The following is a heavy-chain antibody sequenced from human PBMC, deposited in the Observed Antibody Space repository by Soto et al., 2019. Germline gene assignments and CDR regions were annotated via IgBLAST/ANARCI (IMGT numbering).Heavy chain of an antibody. CDR1: GGSISSSSYY. Sequence: QLQLQESGPGLVKPSETLSLTCTVSGGSISSSSYYWGWIRQPPGKGLEWIGSIYYSGSTYYNPSLKSRVTISVETSKNKFSLKLSSVTAADTAVYYCASYYYDSSGYYYVPGVYWGQGTLVTVSS. J-gene: IGHJ4*02. CDR3: ASYYYDSSGYYYVPGVY. CDR2: IYYSGST. V-gene: IGHV4-39*01. D-gene: IGHD3-22*01.